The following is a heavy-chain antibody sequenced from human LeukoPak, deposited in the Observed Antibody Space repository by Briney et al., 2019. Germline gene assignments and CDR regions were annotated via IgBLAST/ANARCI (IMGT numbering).Heavy chain of an antibody. J-gene: IGHJ4*02. V-gene: IGHV1-24*01. CDR3: AMTDRYAGRPFDY. CDR2: FYPEDGEDGET. D-gene: IGHD1-1*01. Sequence: ASVKVSCKVSGYSLIEVAMHWVHQAPGKGVEWVGRFYPEDGEDGETHYGQKFQGRVTMTEDASTATAYMEFRSLTSEDTAVYYCAMTDRYAGRPFDYWGQGTLVTVSS. CDR1: GYSLIEVA.